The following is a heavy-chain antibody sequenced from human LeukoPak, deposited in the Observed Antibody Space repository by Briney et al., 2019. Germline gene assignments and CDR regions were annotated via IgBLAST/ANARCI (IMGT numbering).Heavy chain of an antibody. D-gene: IGHD2-2*01. V-gene: IGHV3-21*01. CDR2: ISSSSSYI. J-gene: IGHJ6*02. CDR3: ARDQDIVVVPAARDYYYYGMDV. Sequence: GGSLRLSCAASGFTFSSYAMSWVRKAPGKGLEWVSSISSSSSYIYYADSVKGRFTISRDNAKNSLYLQMNSLRAEDTAVYYCARDQDIVVVPAARDYYYYGMDVWGQGTTVTVSS. CDR1: GFTFSSYA.